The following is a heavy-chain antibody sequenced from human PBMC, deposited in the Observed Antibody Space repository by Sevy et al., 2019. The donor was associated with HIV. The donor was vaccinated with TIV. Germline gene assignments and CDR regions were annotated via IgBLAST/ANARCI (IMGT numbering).Heavy chain of an antibody. J-gene: IGHJ4*02. D-gene: IGHD5-12*01. CDR1: GGSISSYY. CDR3: ARDRGYSGYDYDY. CDR2: IYYSGST. Sequence: SETLSLTCTVSGGSISSYYWSWIRQPPGKGLEWIGNIYYSGSTNYNPSLRSRVTISVDTSKNQFSLKLSSVTAADTAVYYCARDRGYSGYDYDYWGQGTLVTVPS. V-gene: IGHV4-59*01.